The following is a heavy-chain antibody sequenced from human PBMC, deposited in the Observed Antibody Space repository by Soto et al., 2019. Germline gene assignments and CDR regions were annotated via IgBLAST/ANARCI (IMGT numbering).Heavy chain of an antibody. Sequence: GASVKVSCKASGGTFSSYAISWVRQAPGQGLEWMGGIIPIFGTANYAQKFQGRVTITADESTSTAYMELSSLRSEDTAVYYCARESGIAVAGYFDYWGQGTLVTVSS. CDR1: GGTFSSYA. CDR2: IIPIFGTA. V-gene: IGHV1-69*13. CDR3: ARESGIAVAGYFDY. D-gene: IGHD6-19*01. J-gene: IGHJ4*02.